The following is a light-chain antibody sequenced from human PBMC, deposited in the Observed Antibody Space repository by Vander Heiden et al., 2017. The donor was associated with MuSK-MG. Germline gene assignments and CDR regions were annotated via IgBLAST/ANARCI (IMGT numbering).Light chain of an antibody. Sequence: EIVMTQSPATLSVSPGERATLSCRASQSVSSNLAWYQQKPGQPPRLLIYGASTRANGIPARFSGSGSGTEFTLTISSLQSEDFAVYYCQQDNNCPRTFGQGTKVEIK. V-gene: IGKV3-15*01. CDR1: QSVSSN. J-gene: IGKJ1*01. CDR3: QQDNNCPRT. CDR2: GAS.